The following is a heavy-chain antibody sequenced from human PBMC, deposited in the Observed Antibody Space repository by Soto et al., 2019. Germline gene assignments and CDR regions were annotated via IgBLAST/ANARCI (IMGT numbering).Heavy chain of an antibody. J-gene: IGHJ3*01. CDR2: ISWNSENI. V-gene: IGHV3-9*01. D-gene: IGHD3-3*01. CDR3: VKDGLTAIFGLVDDGGNV. CDR1: GFTFDDYP. Sequence: EVQLVESGGDLVQPGRSLRLSCAASGFTFDDYPMHWVRQAPGKGLEWVSGISWNSENIGYADSVKGRFTISRDNAKKSLYLQMSGLRAEDTALYFCVKDGLTAIFGLVDDGGNVWGRGTMVTVSS.